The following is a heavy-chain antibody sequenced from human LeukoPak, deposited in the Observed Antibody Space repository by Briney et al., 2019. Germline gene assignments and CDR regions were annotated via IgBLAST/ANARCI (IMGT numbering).Heavy chain of an antibody. Sequence: PGGSLRLSCAASGFTFSNAWMSWVRQAPGKGLEWVGRIKSKTDGGTTDYAAPVKGRFTISRDDSKNTLYLQMNSLKTEDTAVYYCTTDGKAGYYDFWSGYYNWGQGTLVTVSS. V-gene: IGHV3-15*01. CDR3: TTDGKAGYYDFWSGYYN. J-gene: IGHJ4*02. CDR2: IKSKTDGGTT. CDR1: GFTFSNAW. D-gene: IGHD3-3*01.